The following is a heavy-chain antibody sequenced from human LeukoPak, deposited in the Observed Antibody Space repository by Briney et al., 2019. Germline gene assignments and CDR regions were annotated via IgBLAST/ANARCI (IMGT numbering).Heavy chain of an antibody. CDR3: STVSPYYGSGTTSPDS. Sequence: GGSLRLSCAASGFPFSNAWMSWVRQAPGKGLEWVGRIKSKTDGGKTDYAAPVQGRFSISRDDSENTLYLQMNGLNTEDTAVYYCSTVSPYYGSGTTSPDSWGQGTLVVVSS. CDR2: IKSKTDGGKT. J-gene: IGHJ4*02. CDR1: GFPFSNAW. D-gene: IGHD3-10*01. V-gene: IGHV3-15*01.